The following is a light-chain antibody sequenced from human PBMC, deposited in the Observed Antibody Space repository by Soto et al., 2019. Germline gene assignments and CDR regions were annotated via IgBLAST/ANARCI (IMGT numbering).Light chain of an antibody. Sequence: EIVLTQSPATLSVAPGQGVTLSCRASQSGSSNLAWYQQRPGQAPRLLLYGASTRATGIPARFSGSGSGTEFTLTISSLQSEDFAVYYCQQYNIWPTFGQGTKV. CDR1: QSGSSN. CDR2: GAS. CDR3: QQYNIWPT. V-gene: IGKV3-15*01. J-gene: IGKJ1*01.